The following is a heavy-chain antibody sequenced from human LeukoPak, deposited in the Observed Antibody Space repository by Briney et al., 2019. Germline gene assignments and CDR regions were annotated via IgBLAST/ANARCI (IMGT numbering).Heavy chain of an antibody. CDR1: GGSFSVYY. CDR3: ARGGTYSSGWYNWCDP. D-gene: IGHD3-22*01. V-gene: IGHV4-34*01. CDR2: INHSGST. J-gene: IGHJ5*02. Sequence: SETLSLTCAVYGGSFSVYYWSWIRQPPGKGLEWIGEINHSGSTNYNPSLKSRVTISVDTSKNQFSLKLSSVTAADTAVYYCARGGTYSSGWYNWCDPWGQGTLVTVSS.